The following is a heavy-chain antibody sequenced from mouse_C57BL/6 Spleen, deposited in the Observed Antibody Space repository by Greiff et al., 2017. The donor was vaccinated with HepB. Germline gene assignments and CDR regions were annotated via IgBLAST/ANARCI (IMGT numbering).Heavy chain of an antibody. J-gene: IGHJ2*01. CDR1: GYTFTSYW. D-gene: IGHD1-1*01. V-gene: IGHV1-55*01. Sequence: QVQLQQPGAELVKPGASVKMSCKASGYTFTSYWITWVKQRPGQGLEWIGDIYPGSGSTNYNEKFKSKATLTVDTSSSTAYMQLSSLTSEDSAVYYCARPDYYGSRFDYWGQGTTLTVSS. CDR3: ARPDYYGSRFDY. CDR2: IYPGSGST.